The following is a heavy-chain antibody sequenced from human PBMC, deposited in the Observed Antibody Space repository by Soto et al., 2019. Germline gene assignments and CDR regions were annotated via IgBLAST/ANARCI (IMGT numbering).Heavy chain of an antibody. D-gene: IGHD3-22*01. CDR1: GGSISSSSYY. CDR3: ARADDYYDSSGYYFPFDY. V-gene: IGHV4-39*01. J-gene: IGHJ4*02. Sequence: SETLSLTCTVSGGSISSSSYYWGWIRQPPGKGLEWIGSIYYSGSTYYNPSLKSRVTISVDTSKNQFSPKLSSVTAADTAVYYCARADDYYDSSGYYFPFDYWGQGTLVTVSS. CDR2: IYYSGST.